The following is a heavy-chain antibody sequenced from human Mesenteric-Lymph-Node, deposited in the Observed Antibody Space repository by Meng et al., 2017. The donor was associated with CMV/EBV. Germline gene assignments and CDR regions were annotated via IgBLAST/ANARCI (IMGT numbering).Heavy chain of an antibody. D-gene: IGHD3-22*01. CDR1: GFIFTTSY. J-gene: IGHJ4*02. CDR3: ARGASGYYRTFQY. V-gene: IGHV1-46*01. Sequence: CRAAGFIFTTSYMHWVRQDPGQGLEWMGVINLSTATTSLAQKFQGRVTMNRDTSTATVYMELNSLRSEDTAIYYCARGASGYYRTFQYWGQGTLVTVSS. CDR2: INLSTATT.